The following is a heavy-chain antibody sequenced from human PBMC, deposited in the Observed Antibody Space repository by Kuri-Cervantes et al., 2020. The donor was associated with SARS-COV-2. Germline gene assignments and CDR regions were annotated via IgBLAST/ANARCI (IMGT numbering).Heavy chain of an antibody. CDR1: GFTFSSYG. J-gene: IGHJ1*01. D-gene: IGHD1-14*01. Sequence: SLMLPCAASGFTFSSYGMHWVRQAPGKGLEWVANIKQDGSEKYYVDSVKGRFTISRDNAKNSLYLQMNSLRAEDTAVYYCARGEPGPFQHWGQGTLVTVSS. CDR2: IKQDGSEK. CDR3: ARGEPGPFQH. V-gene: IGHV3-7*01.